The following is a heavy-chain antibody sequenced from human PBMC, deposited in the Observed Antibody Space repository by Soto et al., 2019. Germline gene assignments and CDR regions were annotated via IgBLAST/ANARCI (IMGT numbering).Heavy chain of an antibody. D-gene: IGHD6-13*01. CDR1: GGSINRGGYY. CDR2: MYYSGST. J-gene: IGHJ4*02. V-gene: IGHV4-31*01. CDR3: ARGYRQSGYSSSWVFDY. Sequence: QVQLRESGPGLVKPSQTLSLTCTVSGGSINRGGYYWNWIRQHPGKGLEWIGYMYYSGSTYSNPFLRIPVIISADTSENHFSLKLSSVTAADTAVYFCARGYRQSGYSSSWVFDYWGQGTLVNVSS.